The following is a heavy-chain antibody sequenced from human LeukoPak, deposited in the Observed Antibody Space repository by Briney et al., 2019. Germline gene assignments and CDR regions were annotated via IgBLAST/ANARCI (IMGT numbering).Heavy chain of an antibody. J-gene: IGHJ4*02. Sequence: PGGSLRLSCAVSGFTFSDYYMSWMRQPPGKGLEWVAHIDGSGRTIYYIDSVKGRFTISRHKARHSPYMRVICLVTEEPAVNYCARGNLGPDYWGEGALLTLS. V-gene: IGHV3-11*01. CDR1: GFTFSDYY. CDR2: IDGSGRTI. D-gene: IGHD7-27*01. CDR3: ARGNLGPDY.